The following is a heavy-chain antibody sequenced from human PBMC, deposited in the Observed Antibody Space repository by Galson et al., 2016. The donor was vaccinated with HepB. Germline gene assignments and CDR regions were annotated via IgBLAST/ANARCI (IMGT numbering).Heavy chain of an antibody. Sequence: CAISGDSVSSTGASWNWIRQSPSRGLEWLGRTYYRSTWYNSYAVSVEGRITINPDTSKNQFSLQLNSVTPEDTAVYYCARSPLWGRPTFSSWGQGTLVTVSS. CDR1: GDSVSSTGAS. CDR3: ARSPLWGRPTFSS. V-gene: IGHV6-1*01. D-gene: IGHD2/OR15-2a*01. CDR2: TYYRSTWYN. J-gene: IGHJ5*02.